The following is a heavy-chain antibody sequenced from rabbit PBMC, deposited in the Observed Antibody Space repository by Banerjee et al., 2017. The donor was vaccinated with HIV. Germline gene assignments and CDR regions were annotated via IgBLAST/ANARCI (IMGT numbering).Heavy chain of an antibody. J-gene: IGHJ4*01. D-gene: IGHD4-1*01. CDR1: GFDFSSYH. CDR3: ARDLAGVIGWNFDL. CDR2: IYAGSGST. Sequence: QLEESGGGLVKPEGSLTLTCTASGFDFSSYHMGWVRQAPGKGLEWIGDIYAGSGSTYYASWVNGRFTISSDDAQNTVDLQLNSLTAADTATYFCARDLAGVIGWNFDLWGPGTLVTVS. V-gene: IGHV1S7*01.